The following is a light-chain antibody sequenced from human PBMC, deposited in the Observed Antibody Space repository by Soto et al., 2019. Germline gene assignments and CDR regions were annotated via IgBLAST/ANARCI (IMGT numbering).Light chain of an antibody. Sequence: EIVMTQSPATLSVSPGERATLSCRASQSVYSNLAWYQQKPGQAPGRLIYAASTRATGIPARFSGSGSGTEFTLTISSLQSEDFAVYYCQQYNSWPLTFGGGTKVQIK. CDR3: QQYNSWPLT. V-gene: IGKV3-15*01. J-gene: IGKJ4*01. CDR2: AAS. CDR1: QSVYSN.